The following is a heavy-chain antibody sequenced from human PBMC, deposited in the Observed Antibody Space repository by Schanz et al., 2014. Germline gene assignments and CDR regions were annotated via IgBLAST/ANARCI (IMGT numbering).Heavy chain of an antibody. J-gene: IGHJ1*01. CDR3: TKAVRPEPESIFFQH. D-gene: IGHD3-9*01. V-gene: IGHV3-23*04. CDR2: IAGSGAGA. Sequence: EVQLVESGGDVMQPGGSLRLSCAATGFIFSDYAMSWVRHAPGKGLEWVSAIAGSGAGAVYADSVQGRFAIFRDRTTLYLQMSSLRLDDTAVYYCTKAVRPEPESIFFQHWGQGTLVTVSA. CDR1: GFIFSDYA.